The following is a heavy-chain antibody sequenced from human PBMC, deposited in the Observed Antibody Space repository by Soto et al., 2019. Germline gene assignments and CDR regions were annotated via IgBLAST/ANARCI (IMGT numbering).Heavy chain of an antibody. CDR2: ISSSSSYI. Sequence: EVQLVESGGGLVKPGGSLRLSCAASGFTFSSYSMNWVRQAPGKGLEWVSSISSSSSYIYYADSVKGRFTISRDNAKNSLYLQMNSLRAEDTAVYYCAREQSSYGHGVDYWGQGTLVTVSS. D-gene: IGHD5-18*01. J-gene: IGHJ4*02. CDR1: GFTFSSYS. V-gene: IGHV3-21*01. CDR3: AREQSSYGHGVDY.